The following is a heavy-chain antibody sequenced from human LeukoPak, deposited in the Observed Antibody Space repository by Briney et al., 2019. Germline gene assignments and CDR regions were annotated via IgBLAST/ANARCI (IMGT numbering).Heavy chain of an antibody. V-gene: IGHV3-66*01. Sequence: GGSLRLFCAASGFTVSSNYMSCVRQAPGKGLEWVSVIYSGGSTYYADSVKGRFTISRDNSKNTLYLQMNSLRAEDTAVYYCARALGSDWFLAFDYWGQGTLVTVSS. D-gene: IGHD6-19*01. CDR1: GFTVSSNY. CDR3: ARALGSDWFLAFDY. CDR2: IYSGGST. J-gene: IGHJ4*02.